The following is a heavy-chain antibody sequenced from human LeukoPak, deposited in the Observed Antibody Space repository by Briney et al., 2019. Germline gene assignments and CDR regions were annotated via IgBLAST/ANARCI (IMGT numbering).Heavy chain of an antibody. J-gene: IGHJ6*02. Sequence: PGGSLRLSCAASGFTFSSYGMHWVRQAPGKGLEWVAFIRYDGSNKYYVDSVKGRFTISRDNAKNTLYLQMNSLRAEDTAVYYCAKERVVVSATVHYGMDVWGQGTTVTVSS. CDR1: GFTFSSYG. CDR3: AKERVVVSATVHYGMDV. V-gene: IGHV3-30*02. CDR2: IRYDGSNK. D-gene: IGHD2-15*01.